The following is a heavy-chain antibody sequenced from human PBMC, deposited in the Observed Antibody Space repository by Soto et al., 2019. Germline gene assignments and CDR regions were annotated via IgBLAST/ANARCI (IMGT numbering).Heavy chain of an antibody. V-gene: IGHV3-23*01. CDR3: AKISASSWKAFDI. D-gene: IGHD6-13*01. Sequence: LRLSCAASGFTFSSYAMSWVRQAPGKGLEWVSAISGSGGSTYYADSVKGRFTISRDNSKNTLYLQMNSLRAEDTAVYYCAKISASSWKAFDIWGQGTMVTVSS. CDR2: ISGSGGST. J-gene: IGHJ3*02. CDR1: GFTFSSYA.